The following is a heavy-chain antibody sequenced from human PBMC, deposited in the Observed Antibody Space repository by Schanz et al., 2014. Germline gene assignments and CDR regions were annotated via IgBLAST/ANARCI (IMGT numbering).Heavy chain of an antibody. CDR3: VRDTDYHFDY. CDR1: GFTFSDSW. V-gene: IGHV3-74*01. CDR2: TSNDGSFT. D-gene: IGHD4-17*01. Sequence: EVQLVESGGGLVQPGGSLRLSCAASGFTFSDSWMHWVRQPPGKGLVWVSRTSNDGSFTTFEDSVKGRFTISRDNAKNTLYLQMNSLRAEDTAVYYCVRDTDYHFDYWGQGTLVTVAS. J-gene: IGHJ4*02.